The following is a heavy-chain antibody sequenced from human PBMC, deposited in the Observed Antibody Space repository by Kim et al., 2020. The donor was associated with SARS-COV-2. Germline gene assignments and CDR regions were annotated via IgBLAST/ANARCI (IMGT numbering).Heavy chain of an antibody. CDR2: IDPSDSYT. J-gene: IGHJ4*02. CDR1: GYSFTSYW. CDR3: ARHFQMGYGSGSYKIFDY. Sequence: GESLKISCKGSGYSFTSYWISWVRQMPGKGLEWMGRIDPSDSYTNYSPSFQGHVTISADKSISTAYLQWSSLKASDTAMYYCARHFQMGYGSGSYKIFDYWGQGTLVTVSS. V-gene: IGHV5-10-1*01. D-gene: IGHD3-10*01.